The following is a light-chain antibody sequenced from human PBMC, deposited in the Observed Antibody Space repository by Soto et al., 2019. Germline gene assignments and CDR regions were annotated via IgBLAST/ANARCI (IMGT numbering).Light chain of an antibody. CDR3: GSYGGSDDVL. Sequence: QSVLTQPASVSGSPGQSITISCTGTSSNVGNYNFVSWYQQHPGKVPKLLIHDVSKRPSGISARFSGSKSGNTASLTISGLHAEDAADYYCGSYGGSDDVLFGGGTKVTVL. CDR2: DVS. J-gene: IGLJ2*01. CDR1: SSNVGNYNF. V-gene: IGLV2-23*02.